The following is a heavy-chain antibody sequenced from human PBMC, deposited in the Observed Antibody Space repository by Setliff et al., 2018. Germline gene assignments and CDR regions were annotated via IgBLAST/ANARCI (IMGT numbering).Heavy chain of an antibody. CDR3: VRQGLDTGRTRWWFDP. CDR1: DVSISSSSFY. D-gene: IGHD5-18*01. V-gene: IGHV4-39*01. Sequence: SETLSLTCTVSDVSISSSSFYWAWIRQPPGKGLEWIGSIYYSGSTYYNASLKSRVTISVDTSKNQFSLKLSSVTAADTAVYYCVRQGLDTGRTRWWFDPWGQGTLVTVSS. J-gene: IGHJ5*02. CDR2: IYYSGST.